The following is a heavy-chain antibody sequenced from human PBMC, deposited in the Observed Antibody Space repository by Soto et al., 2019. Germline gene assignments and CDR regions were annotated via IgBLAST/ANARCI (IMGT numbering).Heavy chain of an antibody. CDR1: GYTFTSYY. Sequence: VQLVQSGAEVKKPGASVKVSCKASGYTFTSYYMHWVRQAPGQGLEWMGIINPSGGSTSYAQKFQGRVTMTMDTSTSTVYLELSSLRSEDAAVYYCAREYSSSSGKNWCVPWGQGTLVNVSS. CDR2: INPSGGST. CDR3: AREYSSSSGKNWCVP. V-gene: IGHV1-46*01. D-gene: IGHD6-6*01. J-gene: IGHJ5*02.